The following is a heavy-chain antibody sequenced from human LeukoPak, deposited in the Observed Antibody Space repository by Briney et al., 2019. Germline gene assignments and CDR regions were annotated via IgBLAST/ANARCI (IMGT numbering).Heavy chain of an antibody. CDR3: ARPLDPNWFDP. Sequence: SETLSLTCTVSGGSISSSSYYWGWIRQPPGKGLEWIGSIYYSGSTYYNPSLKSRVAISVDTSKNQFSLKLSSVTAADTAVYYCARPLDPNWFDPWGQGTLVTVSS. J-gene: IGHJ5*02. V-gene: IGHV4-39*01. CDR2: IYYSGST. CDR1: GGSISSSSYY.